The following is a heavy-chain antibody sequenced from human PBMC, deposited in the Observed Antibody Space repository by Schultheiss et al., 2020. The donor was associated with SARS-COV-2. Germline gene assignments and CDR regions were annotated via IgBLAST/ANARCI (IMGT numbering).Heavy chain of an antibody. J-gene: IGHJ4*02. D-gene: IGHD3-16*01. Sequence: GGSLRLSCSASGFTFSSGGMVWVRQTPEKGLEWVSGIWGPSGATYYADSVKGRFTISRDNSKNTLYLQMNSLRAEDTAMYYCARALPRLMITFGGVIGYWGQGTLVTVSS. CDR1: GFTFSSGG. CDR3: ARALPRLMITFGGVIGY. V-gene: IGHV3-23*01. CDR2: IWGPSGAT.